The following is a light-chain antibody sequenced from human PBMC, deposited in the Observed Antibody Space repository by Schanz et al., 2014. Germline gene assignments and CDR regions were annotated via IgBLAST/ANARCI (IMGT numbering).Light chain of an antibody. Sequence: EIVMTQSPATLSVSPGERATLSCRASQSVSSNLAWYQQKPGQAPKLLIYAASILQSGVPSRFSGSGSGTEFSLTISSLQPEDFTSYYCQQLSSSPYTFGHGTRLEI. CDR3: QQLSSSPYT. J-gene: IGKJ2*01. V-gene: IGKV3-15*01. CDR1: QSVSSN. CDR2: AAS.